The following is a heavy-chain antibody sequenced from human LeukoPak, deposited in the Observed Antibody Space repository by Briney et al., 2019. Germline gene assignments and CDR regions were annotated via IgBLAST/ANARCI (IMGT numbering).Heavy chain of an antibody. CDR3: ARVPDYGDYGINWFDP. J-gene: IGHJ5*02. V-gene: IGHV1-18*01. CDR1: GYTFTSYG. Sequence: ASVKVSCKASGYTFTSYGISWVRQAPGQGLEWMGWISAYNGNTNYAQKLQGRVTMTTDTSTSTAYMELRSLRSDDTDVYYCARVPDYGDYGINWFDPWGQGTLVTVSS. D-gene: IGHD4-17*01. CDR2: ISAYNGNT.